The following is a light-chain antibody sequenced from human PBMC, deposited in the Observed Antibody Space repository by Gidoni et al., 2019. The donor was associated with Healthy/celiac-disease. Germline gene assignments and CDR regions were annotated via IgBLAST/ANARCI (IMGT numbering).Light chain of an antibody. CDR2: GAS. CDR1: QSVSSN. Sequence: EIVMTKSPATLSVSPGERATLSCRASQSVSSNLAWYQQKPGQAPRLLIYGASTRATGIPARFSGSGSGTEFTLTISSLQSEDFAVYYCQQYNNWPPGITFGGXTKVEIK. V-gene: IGKV3-15*01. CDR3: QQYNNWPPGIT. J-gene: IGKJ4*01.